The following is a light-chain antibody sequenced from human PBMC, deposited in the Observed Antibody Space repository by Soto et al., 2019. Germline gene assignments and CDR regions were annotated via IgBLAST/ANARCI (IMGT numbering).Light chain of an antibody. V-gene: IGKV1-33*01. CDR2: DAS. J-gene: IGKJ2*01. Sequence: IQMTQSPSLLSASVGDRVTITCQATQDIRKYLNWSQQTPGKAPKLLIYDASSLETGVPPRFSGSGSGTYFTFTISSLQPEDLATYYCQQSDDLPYAFGQGTKLEIK. CDR1: QDIRKY. CDR3: QQSDDLPYA.